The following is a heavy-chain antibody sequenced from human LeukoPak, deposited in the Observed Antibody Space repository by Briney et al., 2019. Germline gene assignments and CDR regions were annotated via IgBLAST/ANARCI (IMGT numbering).Heavy chain of an antibody. CDR1: GGTFSSYA. CDR3: ARVTSQIQIWPKYYSYYYMDV. CDR2: IIPIFGTA. J-gene: IGHJ6*03. V-gene: IGHV1-69*06. D-gene: IGHD5-18*01. Sequence: SVKVSCKASGGTFSSYAISWVRQAPGQGLEWMGGIIPIFGTANYAQKFQGRVTITADKSTSTAYMELNSLRAEDTAVYYCARVTSQIQIWPKYYSYYYMDVWGKGTTVTISS.